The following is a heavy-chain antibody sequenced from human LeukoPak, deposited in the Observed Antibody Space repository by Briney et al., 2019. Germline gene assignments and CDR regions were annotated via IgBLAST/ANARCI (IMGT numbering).Heavy chain of an antibody. CDR1: GFTFSSYA. Sequence: PGGSLRLSCAASGFTFSSYAMNWVRQAPGKGLEWVSGISGSVGSTYYADSVKGRFTIPRDNSKNTLYLQMNNLRAEDTAIYYCAKDRAQSSGWGYLDYWGQGTLVTVSS. CDR2: ISGSVGST. V-gene: IGHV3-23*01. J-gene: IGHJ4*02. CDR3: AKDRAQSSGWGYLDY. D-gene: IGHD6-19*01.